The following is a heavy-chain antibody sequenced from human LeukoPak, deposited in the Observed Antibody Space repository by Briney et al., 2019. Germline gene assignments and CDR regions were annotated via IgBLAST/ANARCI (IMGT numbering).Heavy chain of an antibody. CDR3: AKDMGSGSYYNGGGDY. CDR1: GFTLRSYG. V-gene: IGHV3-30*18. D-gene: IGHD3-10*01. Sequence: GRSLRLSCAASGFTLRSYGMNWVRQAPGKGLEWVAVISDDGSNKYYADSVKGRFTISRDNSKNTLYLQMNSLRAEDTAVYFCAKDMGSGSYYNGGGDYWGQGTLVTVSS. J-gene: IGHJ4*02. CDR2: ISDDGSNK.